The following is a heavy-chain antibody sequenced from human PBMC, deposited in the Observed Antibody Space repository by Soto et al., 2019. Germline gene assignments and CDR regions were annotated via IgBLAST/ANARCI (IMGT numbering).Heavy chain of an antibody. Sequence: QVQLVQSGAEVKKPGASVKVSCKASGYTFTSYDITWVRQATGQGLEWMGWMNPNSGNTGYAQQFQGRVTMTRNISISTAYMELSSLRSADTAVYYCAREKLDYFAYWGQGTLVTVSS. CDR2: MNPNSGNT. CDR3: AREKLDYFAY. J-gene: IGHJ4*02. CDR1: GYTFTSYD. V-gene: IGHV1-8*01.